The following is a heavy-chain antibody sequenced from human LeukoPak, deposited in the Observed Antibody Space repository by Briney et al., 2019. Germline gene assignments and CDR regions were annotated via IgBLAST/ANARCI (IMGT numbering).Heavy chain of an antibody. Sequence: TSETLSLTCTVSRGSVSSSTYYWRWVRQPPGKGLEWIASIYYTGSTYYNPSLKSRVTISLDMPKNEFFLTMTSVTAADTAVYFCTAEKNGSPHYWGQGTQVTVSS. CDR3: TAEKNGSPHY. V-gene: IGHV4-39*07. D-gene: IGHD2-8*01. J-gene: IGHJ4*02. CDR2: IYYTGST. CDR1: RGSVSSSTYY.